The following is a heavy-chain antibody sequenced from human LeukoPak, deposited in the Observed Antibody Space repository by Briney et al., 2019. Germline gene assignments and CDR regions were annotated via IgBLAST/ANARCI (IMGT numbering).Heavy chain of an antibody. D-gene: IGHD3-10*01. Sequence: GGSLRLSCAASGFTFSSYGMHWVRQAPGKGLEWVAVISYDGSNKYYADSVKGRFTISRDNSKNTLYLQMNSLRAEDTAVYYCAKDLRLWFGELFRRNWFDPWGQGTLVTVSS. V-gene: IGHV3-30*18. CDR2: ISYDGSNK. CDR3: AKDLRLWFGELFRRNWFDP. CDR1: GFTFSSYG. J-gene: IGHJ5*02.